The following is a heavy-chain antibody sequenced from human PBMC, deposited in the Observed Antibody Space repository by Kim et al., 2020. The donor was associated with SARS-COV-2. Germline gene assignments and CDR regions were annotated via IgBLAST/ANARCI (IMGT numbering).Heavy chain of an antibody. Sequence: GGSLRLSCAASGFTFSSYAMSWVRQAPGKGLEWVSVISGSAGSTYYADSVKGRFTISRDNSKNTLYLQMNSLRAEDTAVYYCASYFDWSAFDLWGRGTLVTVSS. J-gene: IGHJ2*01. D-gene: IGHD3-9*01. CDR3: ASYFDWSAFDL. V-gene: IGHV3-23*01. CDR1: GFTFSSYA. CDR2: ISGSAGST.